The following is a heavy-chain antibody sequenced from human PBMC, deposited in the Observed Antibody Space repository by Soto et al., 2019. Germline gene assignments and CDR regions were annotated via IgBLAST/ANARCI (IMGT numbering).Heavy chain of an antibody. V-gene: IGHV1-8*01. CDR3: ARGGFAIFGVVITHYYYYYMDV. CDR2: MNPNSGNT. CDR1: GYTFTSYD. D-gene: IGHD3-3*01. J-gene: IGHJ6*03. Sequence: ASVKVSCKASGYTFTSYDINWVRQATGQGLEWMGWMNPNSGNTGYAQKYQGRDTMTRNTSISTAYMELSSLRSEDTAVYYCARGGFAIFGVVITHYYYYYMDVWGKGTTVTVSS.